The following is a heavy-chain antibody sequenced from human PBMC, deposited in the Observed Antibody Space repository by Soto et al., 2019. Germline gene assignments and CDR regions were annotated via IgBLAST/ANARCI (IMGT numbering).Heavy chain of an antibody. CDR1: GFTFSNAW. J-gene: IGHJ4*02. V-gene: IGHV3-15*01. Sequence: GGSLRLSCAASGFTFSNAWMSWVRQAPGKGLEWVGRIKSKTDGGATDYAAPVKGRFTISRDDSKNTLYLQMNSLKTEDTAAFYCCAERIYGAVAGVDDFWGQGTLVTVSS. CDR2: IKSKTDGGAT. CDR3: CAERIYGAVAGVDDF. D-gene: IGHD6-19*01.